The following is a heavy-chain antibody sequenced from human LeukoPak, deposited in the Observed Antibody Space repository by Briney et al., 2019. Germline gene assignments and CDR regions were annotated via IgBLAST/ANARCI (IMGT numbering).Heavy chain of an antibody. V-gene: IGHV3-23*01. D-gene: IGHD4-17*01. J-gene: IGHJ6*02. Sequence: PGGSLRLSCAASGFTFSSYAMSWVRQAPGKGLEWDSAISGSGGSTYYADSVKGRFTISRDNSKNTLYLQMNSLRAEDTAVYYCAKGIGDYYYYYGMDVWGQGTTVTVSS. CDR1: GFTFSSYA. CDR3: AKGIGDYYYYYGMDV. CDR2: ISGSGGST.